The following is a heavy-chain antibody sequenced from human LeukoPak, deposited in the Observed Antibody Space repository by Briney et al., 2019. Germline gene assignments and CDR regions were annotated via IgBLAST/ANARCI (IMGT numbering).Heavy chain of an antibody. Sequence: GGSLRLSCAASGFTVSSNYMSWVRQAPGKGLEWVSVIYSGGSTYYADSVKGRFTISRDNSKNALYLQMNSLRAEDTAVYYCARDRRVVTARWGYGMDVWGQGTTVTVSS. CDR3: ARDRRVVTARWGYGMDV. J-gene: IGHJ6*02. CDR1: GFTVSSNY. CDR2: IYSGGST. V-gene: IGHV3-66*02. D-gene: IGHD2-21*02.